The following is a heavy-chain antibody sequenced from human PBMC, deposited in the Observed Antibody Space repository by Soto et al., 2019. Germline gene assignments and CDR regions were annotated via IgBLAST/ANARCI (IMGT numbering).Heavy chain of an antibody. Sequence: PSQTLSLTCAISGDSVSSNSAAWNWIRQSPSRGLEWLGRTYYRSKWYNDYAVSVKSRITINPDTSKNQFSLQLNSVTPEDTAVYYCAIGKLATTLYYYYGMDVWGQGTTVTVSS. CDR1: GDSVSSNSAA. V-gene: IGHV6-1*01. CDR2: TYYRSKWYN. D-gene: IGHD5-12*01. CDR3: AIGKLATTLYYYYGMDV. J-gene: IGHJ6*02.